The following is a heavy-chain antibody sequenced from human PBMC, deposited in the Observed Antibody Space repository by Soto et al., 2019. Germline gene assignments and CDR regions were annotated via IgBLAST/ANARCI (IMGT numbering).Heavy chain of an antibody. CDR2: IYWNDDK. Sequence: QITLKASGPTLVKPTQTLTLTCTFSGFSLSTSGVGVGWIRQPPGKALARLALIYWNDDKRYSPSMKSRRTHTKDTSKNQVVLTMTNMDPVDTDTYDCAHSAPDTHYFDYWGQGTLVTVSS. J-gene: IGHJ4*02. V-gene: IGHV2-5*01. CDR1: GFSLSTSGVG. CDR3: AHSAPDTHYFDY. D-gene: IGHD5-18*01.